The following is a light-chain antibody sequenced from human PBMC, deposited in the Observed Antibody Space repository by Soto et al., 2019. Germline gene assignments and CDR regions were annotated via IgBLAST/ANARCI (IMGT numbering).Light chain of an antibody. Sequence: EIVLTQSPGTLSLSPGERATLSCMASQSVSYSFLAWYQQKPGQAPRLLIYGASSRATGIPDRFSGSGSGTDFTLTISRLEPEDFAVYYCQQYGSSQSFGQGTKVEIK. CDR1: QSVSYSF. V-gene: IGKV3-20*01. CDR3: QQYGSSQS. CDR2: GAS. J-gene: IGKJ1*01.